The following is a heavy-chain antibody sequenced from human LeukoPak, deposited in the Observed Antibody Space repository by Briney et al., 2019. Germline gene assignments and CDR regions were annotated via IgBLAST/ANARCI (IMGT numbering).Heavy chain of an antibody. CDR2: ISSSSSYI. CDR1: GSTFSSYS. D-gene: IGHD1-7*01. CDR3: ARGTGTILDP. V-gene: IGHV3-21*01. Sequence: AGGSLRLSCAASGSTFSSYSMNWVRQAPGKGLEWVSSISSSSSYIYYADSVKGRFTISRDNAKNSLCLQMNSLRAEDTAVYYCARGTGTILDPWGQGTLVTVSS. J-gene: IGHJ5*02.